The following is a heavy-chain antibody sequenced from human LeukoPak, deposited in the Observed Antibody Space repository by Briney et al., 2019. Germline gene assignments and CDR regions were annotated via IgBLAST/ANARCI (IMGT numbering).Heavy chain of an antibody. CDR2: ISGSGGST. D-gene: IGHD3-22*01. J-gene: IGHJ4*02. CDR3: ARAALYYYDSSGYHFDY. CDR1: GFTFSSYS. Sequence: GGSLRLSCAASGFTFSSYSMNWVRQAPGKGLEWVSAISGSGGSTYYADSVKGRFTISRDNAKNSLYLQMNSLRAEDTALYYCARAALYYYDSSGYHFDYWGQGTLVTVSS. V-gene: IGHV3-21*04.